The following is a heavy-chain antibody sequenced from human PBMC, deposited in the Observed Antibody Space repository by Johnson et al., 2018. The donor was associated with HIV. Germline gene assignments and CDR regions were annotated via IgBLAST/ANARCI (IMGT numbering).Heavy chain of an antibody. CDR2: INWNGGST. CDR1: GFTFDDYG. J-gene: IGHJ3*02. CDR3: ARDRSPTFIATAGRDGSDI. V-gene: IGHV3-20*04. Sequence: VQLVESGGGVVRPGGSLRLSCAASGFTFDDYGMSWVRQAPGKGLEWVSGINWNGGSTGYADSVKCRFTISRDNAKNSLYLQMNSLRVDDTALYYCARDRSPTFIATAGRDGSDIWGQGTMVSVSS. D-gene: IGHD6-13*01.